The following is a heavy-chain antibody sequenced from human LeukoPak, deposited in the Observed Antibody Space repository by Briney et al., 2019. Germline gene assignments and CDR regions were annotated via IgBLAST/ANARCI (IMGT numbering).Heavy chain of an antibody. Sequence: GGSLRLSCAASGFTFSSYAMSWVRQAPGKGLEWVSGISGSGGSTYYADSVKGRFYISRDNSKNTLYLQMNSLRDEDTAVYYCAKLSGYDFGRRYFDSWGQGTLVTVSS. CDR3: AKLSGYDFGRRYFDS. CDR2: ISGSGGST. J-gene: IGHJ4*02. D-gene: IGHD5-12*01. V-gene: IGHV3-23*01. CDR1: GFTFSSYA.